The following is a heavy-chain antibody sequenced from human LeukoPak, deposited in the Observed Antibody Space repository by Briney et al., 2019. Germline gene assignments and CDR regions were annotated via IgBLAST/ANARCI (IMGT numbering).Heavy chain of an antibody. D-gene: IGHD3-10*01. CDR3: ARHLSYGSGSYYNFGY. CDR2: ISSSSSTI. CDR1: GFTFSSYS. Sequence: GGSLRLSCAASGFTFSSYSMNWVRQAPGKGLEWVSFISSSSSTIYYADSVKGRFTISRDNAKDSLYLQMNSLRAEDTAVYYCARHLSYGSGSYYNFGYWGQGTLVTVSS. V-gene: IGHV3-48*04. J-gene: IGHJ4*02.